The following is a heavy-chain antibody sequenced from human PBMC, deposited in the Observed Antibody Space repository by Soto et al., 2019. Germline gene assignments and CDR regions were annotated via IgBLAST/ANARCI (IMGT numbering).Heavy chain of an antibody. J-gene: IGHJ4*02. CDR1: VVSISSGNW. D-gene: IGHD2-8*01. CDR3: ARLVYDTRLNYMYFDF. Sequence: KPSETLSLTCAVSVVSISSGNWLTWVRQTPQRGLEYIGEIFHDGTANYYPSFERRVAISVDTSKNQFSLKLTSVTAADTAIYFCARLVYDTRLNYMYFDFWGQGALVTVSS. CDR2: IFHDGTA. V-gene: IGHV4-4*02.